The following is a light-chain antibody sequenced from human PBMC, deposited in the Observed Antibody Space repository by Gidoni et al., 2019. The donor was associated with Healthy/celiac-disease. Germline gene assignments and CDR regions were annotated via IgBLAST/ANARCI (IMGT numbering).Light chain of an antibody. CDR3: NSRDSSGNHWV. V-gene: IGLV3-19*01. J-gene: IGLJ3*02. Sequence: SSELTQDPAVSVALGQTVRITCQGDSLRSYYASWYQQKPGQAPVLFIYGKNNRPSGIPVRFSGSSSGNTASLTITGAQAEDEADYYCNSRDSSGNHWVFGGGTKLTVL. CDR1: SLRSYY. CDR2: GKN.